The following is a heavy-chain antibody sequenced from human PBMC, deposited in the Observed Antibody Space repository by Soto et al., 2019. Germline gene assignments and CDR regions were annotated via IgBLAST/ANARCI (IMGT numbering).Heavy chain of an antibody. D-gene: IGHD2-21*01. J-gene: IGHJ4*02. CDR2: INTDGSVA. CDR1: GLTFRSYW. CDR3: VRDMQLWRLDS. V-gene: IGHV3-74*03. Sequence: EVQLVESGGGLVQPGESLRLSCAASGLTFRSYWMHWVLQAPGKGLVWVSRINTDGSVAMYVDSVKGRFTISRDNAKNTLYLHMNSLRAVDTAVYYCVRDMQLWRLDSWGKGTLVTVSS.